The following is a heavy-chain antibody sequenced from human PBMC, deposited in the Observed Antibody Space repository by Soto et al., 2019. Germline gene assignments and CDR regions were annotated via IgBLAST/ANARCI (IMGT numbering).Heavy chain of an antibody. V-gene: IGHV4-30-4*02. D-gene: IGHD6-13*01. CDR2: IYYSGST. J-gene: IGHJ4*02. Sequence: PSDTLSLTCTVSGRSISSGGYYWSWIRQHPGKGLEWIGYIYYSGSTYYNPSLTSRGTTNPDTSRNQFTLHLTSVTPEHTAVYYCGRLVGNSWIDYWGQGTLVTVSS. CDR3: GRLVGNSWIDY. CDR1: GRSISSGGYY.